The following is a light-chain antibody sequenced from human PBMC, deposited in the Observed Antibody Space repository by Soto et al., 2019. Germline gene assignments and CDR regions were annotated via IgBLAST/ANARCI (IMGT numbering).Light chain of an antibody. J-gene: IGKJ1*01. Sequence: EIVMTQSPATLSVSPGERATLSCRASQSVGSNLAWYQLKPGQAPMLLIYGASTRATGIPARFSGSGSGTDFNLTISSLQSEDFAIYFCQQYNNWPPDRTFGQGTKVEIK. V-gene: IGKV3-15*01. CDR3: QQYNNWPPDRT. CDR2: GAS. CDR1: QSVGSN.